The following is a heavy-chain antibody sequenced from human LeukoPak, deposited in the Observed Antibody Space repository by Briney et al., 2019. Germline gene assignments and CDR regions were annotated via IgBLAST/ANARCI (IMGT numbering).Heavy chain of an antibody. CDR3: AYYSGYDLEPLDY. CDR1: GFPFSSYS. Sequence: PGGSLRLSCAASGFPFSSYSMNWVRQAPGKGLEWVAFIRYDGSNKYYADSVKGRFTISRDNSKNTLYLQMNSLRAEDTAVYYCAYYSGYDLEPLDYWGQGTLVTVSS. CDR2: IRYDGSNK. V-gene: IGHV3-30*02. D-gene: IGHD5-12*01. J-gene: IGHJ4*02.